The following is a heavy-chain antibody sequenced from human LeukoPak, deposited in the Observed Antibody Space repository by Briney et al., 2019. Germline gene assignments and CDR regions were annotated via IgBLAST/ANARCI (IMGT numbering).Heavy chain of an antibody. Sequence: GGSLRLSCAASGFTFSSYAMSWVRQAPGKGLEWVSAISGSGGSTYYADSVKGRSTISRDNSKNTLYLQMNSLRAEDTAVYYCAISAGYSSGWLHFDYWGQGTLVTVSS. V-gene: IGHV3-23*01. CDR2: ISGSGGST. J-gene: IGHJ4*02. D-gene: IGHD6-19*01. CDR3: AISAGYSSGWLHFDY. CDR1: GFTFSSYA.